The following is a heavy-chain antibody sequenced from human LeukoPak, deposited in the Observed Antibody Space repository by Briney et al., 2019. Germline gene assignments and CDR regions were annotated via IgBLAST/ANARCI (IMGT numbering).Heavy chain of an antibody. V-gene: IGHV4-4*07. CDR3: ARDRVYSSSWYGTVNWFDP. Sequence: SETLSLTCTVSGGSISDYYWSWIRQPAGKGLEWIGRIYTNGNSNYNPSLKGRVTMSVDTSKSQVSLKLNSVTAADTALYYCARDRVYSSSWYGTVNWFDPWGQGTLVTVSS. CDR1: GGSISDYY. D-gene: IGHD6-13*01. J-gene: IGHJ5*02. CDR2: IYTNGNS.